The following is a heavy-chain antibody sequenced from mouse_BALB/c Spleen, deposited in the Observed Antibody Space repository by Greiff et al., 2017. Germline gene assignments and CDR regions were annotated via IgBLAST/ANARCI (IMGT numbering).Heavy chain of an antibody. J-gene: IGHJ3*01. V-gene: IGHV14-3*02. CDR2: IDPANGNT. CDR1: GFNIKDTY. D-gene: IGHD1-1*01. CDR3: ARRGGYGMRFAY. Sequence: VQLKQSGAELVKPGASVKLSCTASGFNIKDTYMHWVKQRPEQGLEWIGRIDPANGNTKYDPKFQGKATITADTSSNTAYLQLSSLTSEDTAVYYCARRGGYGMRFAYWGQGTLVTVSA.